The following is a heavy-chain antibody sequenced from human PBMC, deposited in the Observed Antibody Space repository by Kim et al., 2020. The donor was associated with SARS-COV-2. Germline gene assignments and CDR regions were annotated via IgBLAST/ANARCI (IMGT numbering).Heavy chain of an antibody. CDR3: AREPAFIAADGNEGYYGMDV. D-gene: IGHD6-13*01. V-gene: IGHV3-33*01. J-gene: IGHJ6*02. CDR2: IWYDGSNK. Sequence: GGSLRLSCAASGFGFTFSSYGMHWVRQAPGKGLEWVAVIWYDGSNKYYADSVKGRFTISRDNSKNTLYLQMNSLRAEDTAVYYCAREPAFIAADGNEGYYGMDVWGQGTTVTVSS. CDR1: GFGFTFSSYG.